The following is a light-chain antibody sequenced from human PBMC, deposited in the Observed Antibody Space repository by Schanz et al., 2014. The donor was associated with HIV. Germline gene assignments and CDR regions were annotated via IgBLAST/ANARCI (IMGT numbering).Light chain of an antibody. CDR2: KAS. CDR3: QQHSRDSWT. CDR1: QTISSW. Sequence: DIQMTQSPSSLSASVGDRVTITCRASQTISSWLAWYQQKPGKVPKLLIYKASNLESGVPSRFSGSGSGTEFTLTISSLQPDDFATYYCQQHSRDSWTFGQGTKVEIK. V-gene: IGKV1-5*03. J-gene: IGKJ1*01.